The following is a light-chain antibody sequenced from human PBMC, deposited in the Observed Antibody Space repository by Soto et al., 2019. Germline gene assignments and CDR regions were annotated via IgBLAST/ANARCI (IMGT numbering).Light chain of an antibody. CDR2: KAS. Sequence: DIQMTQSPSTLSASVGDRVTITCRASQSISSRLAWYQQKPGKATKVLIYKASSLESGVPSRFSGSGSGTEFTLTISSLQPDDFATYYCQQYNSSPTFGQGTKVEIK. J-gene: IGKJ1*01. CDR1: QSISSR. V-gene: IGKV1-5*03. CDR3: QQYNSSPT.